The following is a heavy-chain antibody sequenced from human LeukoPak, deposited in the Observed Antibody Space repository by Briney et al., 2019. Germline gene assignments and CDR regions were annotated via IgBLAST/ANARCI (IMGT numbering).Heavy chain of an antibody. J-gene: IGHJ4*02. CDR3: AKGDCSGGSCYSGGDPYYFDY. CDR2: FSGVGGST. D-gene: IGHD2-15*01. V-gene: IGHV3-23*01. CDR1: GFTFRSFA. Sequence: PGGPLSLSFAASGFTFRSFAMSWVRQAPGKGLGWVSAFSGVGGSTYYADYVKGRFTISRDNSKNTLYLQMNSLRAEDTAVYYCAKGDCSGGSCYSGGDPYYFDYWGQGTLVTVSS.